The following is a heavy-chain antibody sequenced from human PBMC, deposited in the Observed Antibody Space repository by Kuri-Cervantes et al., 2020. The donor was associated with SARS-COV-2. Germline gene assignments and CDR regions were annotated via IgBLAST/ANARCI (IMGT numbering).Heavy chain of an antibody. CDR3: ARSLQLSMVSDAAFDI. CDR1: GGSISSYY. V-gene: IGHV4-59*06. Sequence: GSLRLSCAVSGGSISSYYWSWIRQPPGKGLEWIGYIYYSGSTYYNPSLKSRVTISVDTSKNQFSLKLSSVTAADTAVYYCARSLQLSMVSDAAFDIWGQGTMVTVSS. J-gene: IGHJ3*02. CDR2: IYYSGST. D-gene: IGHD3-10*01.